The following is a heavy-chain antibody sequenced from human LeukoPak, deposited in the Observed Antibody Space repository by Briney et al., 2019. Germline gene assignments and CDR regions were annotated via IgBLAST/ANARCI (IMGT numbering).Heavy chain of an antibody. CDR2: ISAYNGNT. CDR3: AIAFRYCSGGSCYGIFDY. D-gene: IGHD2-15*01. V-gene: IGHV1-18*01. Sequence: ASVKVSCKASGYTFTSYGISWVRQAPGQGLEWMGWISAYNGNTNYAQKLQGRVTMTTDTSTSTAYMELRSLRSDDTAVYYCAIAFRYCSGGSCYGIFDYWGQGTLVTVSS. J-gene: IGHJ4*02. CDR1: GYTFTSYG.